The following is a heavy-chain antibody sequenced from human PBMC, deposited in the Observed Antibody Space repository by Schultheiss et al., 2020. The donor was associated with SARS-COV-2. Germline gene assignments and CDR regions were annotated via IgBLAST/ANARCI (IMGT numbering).Heavy chain of an antibody. CDR2: ISDTT. D-gene: IGHD3-22*01. Sequence: GGSLRLSCSASGFTFSTYAMSWVRQAPGKGLEWVSAISDTTYYADSVRGRFTISRDSAKNSLYLQKNSLRAEDTAVYYCARDSGVASYYDNDAFDIWGQGGMVTVSS. V-gene: IGHV3-23*01. J-gene: IGHJ3*02. CDR3: ARDSGVASYYDNDAFDI. CDR1: GFTFSTYA.